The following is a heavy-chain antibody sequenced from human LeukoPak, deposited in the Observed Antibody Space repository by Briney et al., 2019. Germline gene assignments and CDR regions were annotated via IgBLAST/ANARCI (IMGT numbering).Heavy chain of an antibody. J-gene: IGHJ4*02. Sequence: SAGSLSLSCAASRFTISSYAMSWVRQAPGKGLEWVSSISNSGGTTYYADPVKGRFTISRDNSKNTLYLQMNSLSAEDTAVYHCAKTQPFSGSYGGGYFDYWGQGTLVTVSS. D-gene: IGHD1-26*01. CDR1: RFTISSYA. CDR2: ISNSGGTT. V-gene: IGHV3-23*01. CDR3: AKTQPFSGSYGGGYFDY.